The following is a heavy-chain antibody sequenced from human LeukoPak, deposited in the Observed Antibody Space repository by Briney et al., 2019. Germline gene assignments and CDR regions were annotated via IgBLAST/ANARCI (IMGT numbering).Heavy chain of an antibody. V-gene: IGHV4-59*01. D-gene: IGHD7-27*01. CDR3: ARVSNWALWEY. CDR2: MYYSGST. CDR1: GGSFSGYY. J-gene: IGHJ4*02. Sequence: SETLSLTCAVYGGSFSGYYWSWIRQPPGKGLEWIGYMYYSGSTNYNPSLKSRVTISVDTSKNQFSLKLSSVTAEDTAVYYCARVSNWALWEYWGQGTLVTVSS.